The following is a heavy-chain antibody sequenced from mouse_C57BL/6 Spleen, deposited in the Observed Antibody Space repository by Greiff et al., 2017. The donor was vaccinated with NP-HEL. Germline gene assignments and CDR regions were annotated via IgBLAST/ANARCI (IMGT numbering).Heavy chain of an antibody. Sequence: VQLQQSGPELVQPGASVKISCKASGYSFTSYYIHWVKQRPGQGLEWIGWIYPGSGNTKYNEKFKGKATLTADTASITAYMQLSSLTSEDSAVYYCARGDGNYGGFDYWGQGTTLTVSS. V-gene: IGHV1-66*01. CDR1: GYSFTSYY. CDR3: ARGDGNYGGFDY. J-gene: IGHJ2*01. CDR2: IYPGSGNT. D-gene: IGHD2-1*01.